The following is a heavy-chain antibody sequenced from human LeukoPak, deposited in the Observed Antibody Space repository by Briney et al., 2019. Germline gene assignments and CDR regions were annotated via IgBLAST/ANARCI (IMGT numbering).Heavy chain of an antibody. Sequence: GGSLRLSCAASGFTFKTHAMSWVRQAPGKGQEWVSRIDDSGVIRSYADSVKGRFTISRDNSKMTLTLQMNSLRAEDTAVYYCAKRLKRNYYYHYAMDVWGQGTTVTVSS. V-gene: IGHV3-23*01. CDR3: AKRLKRNYYYHYAMDV. J-gene: IGHJ6*02. CDR1: GFTFKTHA. D-gene: IGHD3-22*01. CDR2: IDDSGVIR.